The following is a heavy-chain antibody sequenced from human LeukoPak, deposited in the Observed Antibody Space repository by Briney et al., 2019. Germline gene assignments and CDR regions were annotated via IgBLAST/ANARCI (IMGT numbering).Heavy chain of an antibody. Sequence: ASVKVSCKASGYTFTGYYMHWVRQAPGQGLEWMGWINPNSGDTKYAQKFQGRVTMTRDTSISTAYMELSSLRSEDTAVYYCATEGTAYSGDWFFYWGQGTLVTVSS. D-gene: IGHD6-19*01. J-gene: IGHJ4*02. CDR2: INPNSGDT. V-gene: IGHV1-2*02. CDR3: ATEGTAYSGDWFFY. CDR1: GYTFTGYY.